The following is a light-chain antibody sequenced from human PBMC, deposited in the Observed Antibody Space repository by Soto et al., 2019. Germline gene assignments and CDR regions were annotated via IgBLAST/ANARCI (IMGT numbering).Light chain of an antibody. CDR1: SSDIGGYNF. V-gene: IGLV2-14*01. CDR3: SSFASSNTVV. CDR2: DVS. J-gene: IGLJ3*02. Sequence: QSVLTQPASVSGSPGQSITISCTGTSSDIGGYNFVSWYQQHPGKAPKLMIYDVSSRPSGVSNRFSASKSGITASLTISGLQAEDEADYYCSSFASSNTVVFGAGTKVTVL.